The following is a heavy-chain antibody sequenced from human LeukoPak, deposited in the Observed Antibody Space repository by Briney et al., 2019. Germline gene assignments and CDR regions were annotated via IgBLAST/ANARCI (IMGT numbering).Heavy chain of an antibody. V-gene: IGHV3-48*01. D-gene: IGHD2-2*03. Sequence: GGSLRLSCAASGFTFSNYNMNWLRQAPGKGLEWISYISSSSSTKNYADSVKGRFTVSRDNAWNSLYLQMNSLRAEDTAVYYCARLMDRARRYAFDIWGHGTMVTVSS. CDR3: ARLMDRARRYAFDI. CDR2: ISSSSSTK. J-gene: IGHJ3*02. CDR1: GFTFSNYN.